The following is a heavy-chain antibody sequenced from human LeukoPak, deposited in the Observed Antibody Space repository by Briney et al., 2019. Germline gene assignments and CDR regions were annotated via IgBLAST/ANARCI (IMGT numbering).Heavy chain of an antibody. V-gene: IGHV1-18*01. J-gene: IGHJ4*02. D-gene: IGHD2-15*01. CDR1: GYSFANYG. Sequence: ASVKVSCKTFGYSFANYGISWVRRALGQGLEWMAWISPYNGDGIAAQRFQGRLSMTTDPSTSTAYMELRSLRSDDTAVYYCARDLVRPSCATDRCYTLAFWGQGTQITVSS. CDR2: ISPYNGDG. CDR3: ARDLVRPSCATDRCYTLAF.